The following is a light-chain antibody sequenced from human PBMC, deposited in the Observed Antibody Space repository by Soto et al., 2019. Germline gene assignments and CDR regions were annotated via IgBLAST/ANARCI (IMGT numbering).Light chain of an antibody. V-gene: IGKV3-15*01. Sequence: EIVTTHSPATLPVSPGERATLVFSASQSVSNDVAWYQQRPGQAPRLLIYGAFTWAGGITPRFSGSGSGTEFTLTISSLQSEESAVYHCQQYKNWPPITFGQGTRLENK. J-gene: IGKJ5*01. CDR3: QQYKNWPPIT. CDR2: GAF. CDR1: QSVSND.